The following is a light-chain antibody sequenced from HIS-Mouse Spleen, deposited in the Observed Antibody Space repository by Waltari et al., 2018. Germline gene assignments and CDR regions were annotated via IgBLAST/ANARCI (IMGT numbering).Light chain of an antibody. V-gene: IGLV2-23*01. CDR3: CSYAGSSTVV. CDR2: AGS. Sequence: QSALTQPASVSGSPGQSITISCTGTSSDVGSYNLVSWYQQHPGKAPKRMIYAGSKRPSGVFNRVSGSKSGNTASLTISGLQAEDEADYYCCSYAGSSTVVFGGGTKLTVL. CDR1: SSDVGSYNL. J-gene: IGLJ2*01.